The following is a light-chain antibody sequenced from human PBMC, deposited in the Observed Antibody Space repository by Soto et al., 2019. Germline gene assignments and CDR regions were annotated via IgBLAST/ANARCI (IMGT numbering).Light chain of an antibody. CDR2: DYD. J-gene: IGLJ1*01. Sequence: QSVLTQPPSASGTPGQRVTISCSTSSSNIGDNTVNWYQQVPGTAPKLLIYDYDQRPSGVPDRFSGSKSGTSASLAISGLQSEDEADYYCAAWDASLDGYVFGTGTKVTVL. CDR3: AAWDASLDGYV. V-gene: IGLV1-44*01. CDR1: SSNIGDNT.